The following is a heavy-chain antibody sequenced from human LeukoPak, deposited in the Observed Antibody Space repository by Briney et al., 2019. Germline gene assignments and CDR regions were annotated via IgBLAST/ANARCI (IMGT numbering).Heavy chain of an antibody. D-gene: IGHD5-18*01. J-gene: IGHJ2*01. CDR2: ISSSSSYI. CDR3: AKDTASSWWYFDL. V-gene: IGHV3-21*04. Sequence: GGSLRLSCAASGFTFSSYSMNWVRQAPGKGLEWVSSISSSSSYIYYADSVKGRFTISRDNAKNSLYLQMNSLRAEDTAVYYCAKDTASSWWYFDLWGRGTLVTVSS. CDR1: GFTFSSYS.